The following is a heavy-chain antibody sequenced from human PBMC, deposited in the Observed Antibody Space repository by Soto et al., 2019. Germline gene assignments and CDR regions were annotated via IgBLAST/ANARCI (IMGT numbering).Heavy chain of an antibody. Sequence: EVQLVESGGGLVKPGGSLRLSCAASGFTFISYSMNWFRQPPGKGLEWVSSISSSSRYIYYADSLKGRFTISRDNAKNSLYRQMNSVRAVDTAVYYCASDVNYDLLTGYYVKSWFDPWGQGTLGTVSS. CDR3: ASDVNYDLLTGYYVKSWFDP. D-gene: IGHD3-9*01. CDR2: ISSSSRYI. CDR1: GFTFISYS. V-gene: IGHV3-21*01. J-gene: IGHJ5*02.